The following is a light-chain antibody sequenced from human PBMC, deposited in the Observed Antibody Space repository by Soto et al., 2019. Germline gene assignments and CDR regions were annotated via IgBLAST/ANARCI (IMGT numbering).Light chain of an antibody. CDR3: SSYAGNNNVI. CDR2: EVN. CDR1: SSDVGDYNY. J-gene: IGLJ2*01. V-gene: IGLV2-8*01. Sequence: QSALTQPPSASGSPGQSVTISCTGTSSDVGDYNYVSWYQQHPGKAPKLIIYEVNKRPSGVPDRFSGSKSGNTASLTVSGLQAEDEADYYCSSYAGNNNVIFGGGTKLTVL.